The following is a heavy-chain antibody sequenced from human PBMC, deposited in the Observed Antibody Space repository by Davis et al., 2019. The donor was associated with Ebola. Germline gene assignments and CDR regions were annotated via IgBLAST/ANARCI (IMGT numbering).Heavy chain of an antibody. D-gene: IGHD1-26*01. CDR2: ISSGSSYM. J-gene: IGHJ4*02. V-gene: IGHV3-21*06. CDR1: GFTFSSFN. Sequence: PGGSLRLSCAASGFTFSSFNMNWVRQAPGKGLEWVSSISSGSSYMFYADSVKGRFTIPRDNAKNSLYLQMNSLRVEDTAVYYCARYSGTYRDYWGQGTLVTVSS. CDR3: ARYSGTYRDY.